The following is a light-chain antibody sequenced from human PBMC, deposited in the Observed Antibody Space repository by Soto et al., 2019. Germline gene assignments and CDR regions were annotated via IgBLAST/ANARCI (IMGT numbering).Light chain of an antibody. CDR3: QQYNGYSRT. V-gene: IGKV1-5*03. CDR2: KAS. CDR1: QSLSHW. J-gene: IGKJ1*01. Sequence: DIQMTQSPSTLSASVGDRVTITCRANQSLSHWLAWYQQKPGKAPKLLIYKASSLQSGVPSRFSGSGSGTEFTLTISSLQPDDFATYYCQQYNGYSRTFGQGTQVEIK.